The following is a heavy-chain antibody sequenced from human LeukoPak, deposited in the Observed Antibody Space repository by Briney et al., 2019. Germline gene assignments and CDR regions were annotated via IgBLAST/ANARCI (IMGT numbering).Heavy chain of an antibody. D-gene: IGHD1-26*01. CDR3: ARSGGNYYSI. J-gene: IGHJ3*02. CDR2: IYPGDSDT. CDR1: GSRFTSYW. V-gene: IGHV5-51*01. Sequence: AGESLNISCKGSGSRFTSYWIGWVRQMPGKGLEWMGIIYPGDSDTIYSPSFQGQVTISADKSTSTANLQWSSLKASDTAMYYCARSGGNYYSIWGQGTMVTVSS.